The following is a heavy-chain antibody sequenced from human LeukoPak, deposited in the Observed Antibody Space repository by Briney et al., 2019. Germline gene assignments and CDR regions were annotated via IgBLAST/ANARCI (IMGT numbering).Heavy chain of an antibody. CDR1: GFTFSSYA. D-gene: IGHD6-19*01. Sequence: GGSLRLSCAASGFTFSSYAMSWVRQAPGKGLEWVSGISGSGGSTYYADSVKGRFTISRDNSKNTLYLQMNSLRAEDTAVYYCAKRTGSSGWYDVFDYWGQGTLVTVSS. CDR2: ISGSGGST. V-gene: IGHV3-23*01. CDR3: AKRTGSSGWYDVFDY. J-gene: IGHJ4*02.